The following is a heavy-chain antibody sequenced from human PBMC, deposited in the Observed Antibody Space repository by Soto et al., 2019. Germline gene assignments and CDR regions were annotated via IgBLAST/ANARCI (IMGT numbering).Heavy chain of an antibody. CDR3: AKTPRQWLVYFDY. CDR2: ISGSGGTT. Sequence: EVQLLESGGGLVQPGGSLRLSCAASGFTFSNYAIAWVRQAPGKGLEWVSGISGSGGTTYYADSVKGRFTISRDNCKGTLHLQMNSLRAEDAAVCYCAKTPRQWLVYFDYWGQGALVTVSS. CDR1: GFTFSNYA. J-gene: IGHJ4*02. V-gene: IGHV3-23*01. D-gene: IGHD6-19*01.